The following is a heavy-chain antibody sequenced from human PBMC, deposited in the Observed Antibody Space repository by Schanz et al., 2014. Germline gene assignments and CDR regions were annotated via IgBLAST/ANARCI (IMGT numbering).Heavy chain of an antibody. V-gene: IGHV3-74*01. Sequence: EVQLVESGGGLIQPGGSLRLSCAASGFTFSVYWMHWVRQPPGKGLVSVSRISGDGTTTSYADSVKGRFTISRDNARNTVSLQMNSLRADDTAVYYCVRDERVISGVWFDPWGQGTLVTVSS. CDR2: ISGDGTTT. J-gene: IGHJ5*02. D-gene: IGHD3-16*02. CDR1: GFTFSVYW. CDR3: VRDERVISGVWFDP.